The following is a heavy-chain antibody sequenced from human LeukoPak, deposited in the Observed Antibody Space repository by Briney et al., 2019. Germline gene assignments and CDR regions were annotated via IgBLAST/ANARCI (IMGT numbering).Heavy chain of an antibody. D-gene: IGHD3-10*01. J-gene: IGHJ6*02. Sequence: PSETLSLTCTVSGGSISSYYWSWIRQPAGKGLEWIWRIYTSGSTNYNPSLKSRVTMSVDTSKNQFSLKLRSVTAADTAVYYCARDLPLLDYYGSGGQLYGMDVWGQGTTVTVSS. V-gene: IGHV4-4*07. CDR3: ARDLPLLDYYGSGGQLYGMDV. CDR1: GGSISSYY. CDR2: IYTSGST.